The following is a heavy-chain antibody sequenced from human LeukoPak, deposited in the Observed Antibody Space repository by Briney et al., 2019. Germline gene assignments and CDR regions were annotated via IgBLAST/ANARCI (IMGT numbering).Heavy chain of an antibody. CDR3: ARVVAVAGLDY. CDR1: GFTFSSYW. J-gene: IGHJ4*02. Sequence: GSLRLSCAASGFTFSSYWMHWVRPAPGKGLVWVSRINSDGSSTSYADSVKGRFTISRGNAKNTLYLQMNSLRAEDTAVYYCARVVAVAGLDYWGQGTLVTVSS. D-gene: IGHD6-19*01. CDR2: INSDGSST. V-gene: IGHV3-74*01.